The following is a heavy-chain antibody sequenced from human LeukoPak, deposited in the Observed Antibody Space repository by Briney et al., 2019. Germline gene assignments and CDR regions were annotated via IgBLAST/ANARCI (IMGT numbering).Heavy chain of an antibody. CDR3: ARGKRGVYFYYGMDV. CDR1: GFTFSTFA. V-gene: IGHV3-23*01. Sequence: GGSLRLSCAASGFTFSTFAMNWVRQAPGKGPEWVSGISGSGDSTYYADSVEGRFTISRDNSKNMVFLQMNSLRVADTAVYSCARGKRGVYFYYGMDVWGQGTTVTVS. CDR2: ISGSGDST. J-gene: IGHJ6*02. D-gene: IGHD2-21*01.